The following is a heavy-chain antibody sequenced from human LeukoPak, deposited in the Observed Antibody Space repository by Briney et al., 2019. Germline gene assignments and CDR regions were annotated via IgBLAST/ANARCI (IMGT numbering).Heavy chain of an antibody. Sequence: PGGSLRLSCAASGFTISSYSMNWVRQAPGKGLEWVSSISSSSSYIYYPDSVKGRFTISRDNAKNSLFLQMNSLRAEDTAVYYCARAQPYYFYMDVWGKGTTVTVSS. CDR1: GFTISSYS. D-gene: IGHD2-2*01. CDR2: ISSSSSYI. CDR3: ARAQPYYFYMDV. J-gene: IGHJ6*03. V-gene: IGHV3-21*01.